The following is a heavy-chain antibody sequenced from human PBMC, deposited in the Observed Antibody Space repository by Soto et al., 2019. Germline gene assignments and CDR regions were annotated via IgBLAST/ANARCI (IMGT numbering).Heavy chain of an antibody. D-gene: IGHD2-15*01. V-gene: IGHV3-33*01. CDR1: GFSLGTYG. Sequence: QVQLVESGGGVVQAGTSLRLSCAVSGFSLGTYGMHWVRQAPGKGLEWVAGLRFDGITAYSADIVKGGFIISRDTSSNTIYLEINRLRAEDTALYDGARGGDCISGICYSGPFDYWGPGTMVTVSS. J-gene: IGHJ4*02. CDR2: LRFDGITA. CDR3: ARGGDCISGICYSGPFDY.